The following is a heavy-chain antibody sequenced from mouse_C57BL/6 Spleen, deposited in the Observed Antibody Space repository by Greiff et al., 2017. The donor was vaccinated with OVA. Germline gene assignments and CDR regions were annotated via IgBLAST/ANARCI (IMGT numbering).Heavy chain of an antibody. Sequence: QVQLQQSGAELVKPGASVKISCKASGYAFSSYWMHWVKQRPGKGLEWIGQIYPGDGDTNYKGKFKGKATLTADKSSSTAYMQLSSLTSEDSAVYFCARGITTVVTYFDVWGTGTTVTVSS. V-gene: IGHV1-80*01. J-gene: IGHJ1*03. CDR3: ARGITTVVTYFDV. D-gene: IGHD1-1*01. CDR1: GYAFSSYW. CDR2: IYPGDGDT.